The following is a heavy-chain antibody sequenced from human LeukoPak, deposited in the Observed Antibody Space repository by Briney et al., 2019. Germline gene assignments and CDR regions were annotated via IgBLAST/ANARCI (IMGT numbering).Heavy chain of an antibody. V-gene: IGHV4-34*01. CDR1: GGSFSGYY. CDR3: ARGRGFTMILKLYYFDY. D-gene: IGHD3-22*01. CDR2: INHSGST. Sequence: PSETLSLTCAVYGGSFSGYYWSWIRQPPGKGLEWIGEINHSGSTNYNPSLKSRVTISVDTSKNQFSLKLSSVTAADTAVYYCARGRGFTMILKLYYFDYWGQGTLVTVSS. J-gene: IGHJ4*02.